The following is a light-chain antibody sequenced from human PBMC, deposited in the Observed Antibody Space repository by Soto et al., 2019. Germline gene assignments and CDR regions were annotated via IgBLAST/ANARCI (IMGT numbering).Light chain of an antibody. J-gene: IGKJ4*01. CDR3: HQYGSYPLT. Sequence: VLTQSPGTLSLSPGERATLSCRASETVGSSFLAWYQQRPGQAPRLLMYGASTRAAGIPDRFSGGGSGADFTLTINRLEPEDFAVYYCHQYGSYPLTFGGGTKVDIK. V-gene: IGKV3-20*01. CDR2: GAS. CDR1: ETVGSSF.